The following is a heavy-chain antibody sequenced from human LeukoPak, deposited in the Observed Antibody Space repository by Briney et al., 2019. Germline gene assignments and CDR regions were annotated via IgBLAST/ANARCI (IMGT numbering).Heavy chain of an antibody. CDR2: IRYDGSNK. V-gene: IGHV3-30*02. CDR3: AKDKGHPHFYYFDY. CDR1: GFTFSSYG. Sequence: GGSLRLSCAASGFTFSSYGMHWVRQAPGKGLEWVAFIRYDGSNKYYADSVKGRFTISRDNSKNTLYLQMNSLRAEDTAVYYCAKDKGHPHFYYFDYWGQGTLVTVSS. J-gene: IGHJ4*02.